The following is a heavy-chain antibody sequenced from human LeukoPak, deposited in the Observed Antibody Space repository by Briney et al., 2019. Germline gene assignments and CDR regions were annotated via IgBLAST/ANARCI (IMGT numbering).Heavy chain of an antibody. J-gene: IGHJ5*02. D-gene: IGHD6-13*01. Sequence: GGSLRLSCAASGFTVSSYGMHWVRQAPGKGLEWVAVISYDGSNKYYADSVKGRFTISRDNSKNTLYLQMNSLRAEDTAVYYCAKALAAAGTTWGQGTLVTVSS. CDR3: AKALAAAGTT. V-gene: IGHV3-30*18. CDR2: ISYDGSNK. CDR1: GFTVSSYG.